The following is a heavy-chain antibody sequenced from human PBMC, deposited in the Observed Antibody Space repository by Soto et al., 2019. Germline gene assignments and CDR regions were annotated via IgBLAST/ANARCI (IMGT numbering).Heavy chain of an antibody. J-gene: IGHJ5*02. V-gene: IGHV1-69*12. CDR2: IIPSFGTA. CDR3: ARDDWFDP. Sequence: QVQLVQSGAEVKKPGSSVKVSCTASGGTLSSYAIIWVRQAPGQGLEWMGGIIPSFGTANYAQKCQGRVTITADESTSTDYMEMSSLRSEDTAVSYCARDDWFDPWGQGTLVTVSS. CDR1: GGTLSSYA.